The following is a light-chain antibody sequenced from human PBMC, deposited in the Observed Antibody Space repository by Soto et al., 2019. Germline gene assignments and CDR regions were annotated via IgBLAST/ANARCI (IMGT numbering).Light chain of an antibody. V-gene: IGLV1-44*01. CDR3: AAWDDSLNGVV. J-gene: IGLJ2*01. CDR1: SSNIGSHT. Sequence: QSVLTQPPSASGTPGQRVTISCSGSSSNIGSHTVNWYQQLPGTAPRLLLYSNTQRPSGVPDRFSGSNSGTSASLAISGLQSEYEADYYCAAWDDSLNGVVFGGGTQLTVL. CDR2: SNT.